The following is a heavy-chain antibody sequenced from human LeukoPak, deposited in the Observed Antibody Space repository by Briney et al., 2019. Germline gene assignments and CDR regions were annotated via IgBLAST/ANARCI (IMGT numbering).Heavy chain of an antibody. CDR2: ISSSSSYI. V-gene: IGHV3-21*01. CDR1: GFTFSSYS. Sequence: GGSLRLSCAASGFTFSSYSMNWVRQAPGKGLEWVSSISSSSSYIYYADSVKGRFTISRDNAKNSLYLQMNSLRAEDTAVYYCAIPRITGTRAWVYWGQGTLVTASS. CDR3: AIPRITGTRAWVY. D-gene: IGHD1-7*01. J-gene: IGHJ4*02.